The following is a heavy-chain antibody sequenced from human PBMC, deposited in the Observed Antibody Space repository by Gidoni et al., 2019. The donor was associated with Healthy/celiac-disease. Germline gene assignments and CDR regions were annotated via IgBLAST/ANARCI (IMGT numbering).Heavy chain of an antibody. Sequence: QVQLVQSGAEVKKPGASVKVSCKASGYNFTSYYIHWVRQAPGEGLEWMGIINPSGGSTSYAQKFQGRVTMTRDTSTSTVYMELSSLRSEDTAVYYCARDQPDYYGSGTLPGGGMDVWGQGTTVTVSS. CDR2: INPSGGST. CDR3: ARDQPDYYGSGTLPGGGMDV. V-gene: IGHV1-46*01. D-gene: IGHD3-10*01. J-gene: IGHJ6*02. CDR1: GYNFTSYY.